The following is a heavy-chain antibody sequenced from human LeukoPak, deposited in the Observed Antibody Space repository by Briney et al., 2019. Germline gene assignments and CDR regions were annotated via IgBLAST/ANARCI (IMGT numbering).Heavy chain of an antibody. J-gene: IGHJ4*02. V-gene: IGHV3-66*01. Sequence: GGSLRLSCAASGVTLSGSYMSWVRQAPGKGLEGVSVIYTSGDTYYADSVKGRFTISRDSSKNTLYLQINTLRTEDTAVYYCVRVRYSGSWFPVPNFDCWGQGTLVTVSS. CDR1: GVTLSGSY. CDR2: IYTSGDT. D-gene: IGHD1-26*01. CDR3: VRVRYSGSWFPVPNFDC.